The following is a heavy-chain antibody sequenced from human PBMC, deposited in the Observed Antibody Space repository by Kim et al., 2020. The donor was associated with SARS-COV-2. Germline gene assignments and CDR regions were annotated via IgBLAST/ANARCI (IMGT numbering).Heavy chain of an antibody. CDR3: ARDAPLGYCSGGSCYDWFDP. CDR2: ISSSSSTI. Sequence: GGSLRLSCAASGFTFSSYSMNWVRQAPGKGLEWVSYISSSSSTIYYADSVKGRFTISRDNAKNSLYLQMNSLRDEDTAVYYCARDAPLGYCSGGSCYDWFDPWGQGTLVTVSS. D-gene: IGHD2-15*01. CDR1: GFTFSSYS. J-gene: IGHJ5*02. V-gene: IGHV3-48*02.